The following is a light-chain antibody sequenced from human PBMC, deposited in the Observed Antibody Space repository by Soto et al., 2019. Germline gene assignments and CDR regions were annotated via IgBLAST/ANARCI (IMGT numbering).Light chain of an antibody. V-gene: IGKV1-5*03. Sequence: DIQMTPSPSTLSGCVADRVTITCRASQTISSWLAWYQQKPGKAPKLXIYKASTLKSGVPSRFSGSGYGTEFNLTISSLQTDDFATYYCQHYNSYSEAFGQGTKVDIK. CDR1: QTISSW. J-gene: IGKJ1*01. CDR3: QHYNSYSEA. CDR2: KAS.